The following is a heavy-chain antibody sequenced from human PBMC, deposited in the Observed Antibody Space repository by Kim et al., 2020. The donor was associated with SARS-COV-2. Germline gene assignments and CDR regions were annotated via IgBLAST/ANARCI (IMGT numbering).Heavy chain of an antibody. Sequence: ASVKVSCKASGYAFITSHIHWVRQVPGQGLEWMGMFTPSGGNTAFAQRFQGRVTMAGDTSTSTAYMELSSLTSEDTAVYYCGRDLHNSWCLDHWGQGTLVAVSS. CDR3: GRDLHNSWCLDH. D-gene: IGHD1-1*01. CDR1: GYAFITSH. J-gene: IGHJ4*02. CDR2: FTPSGGNT. V-gene: IGHV1-46*01.